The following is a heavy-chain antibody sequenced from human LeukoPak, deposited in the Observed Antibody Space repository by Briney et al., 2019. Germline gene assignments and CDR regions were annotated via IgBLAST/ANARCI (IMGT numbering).Heavy chain of an antibody. J-gene: IGHJ6*03. V-gene: IGHV3-11*01. D-gene: IGHD2-15*01. CDR2: ISRSGSTK. Sequence: LTCAVYGGSFSGYYWSWIRQAPGKGLEWVSSISRSGSTKYYADSVKGRFTISRDNAKNSLFLQMNSLRAEDTAVYYCARVLRYCSGGNCYSGGLGYMDVWGKGTTVTISS. CDR1: GGSFSGYY. CDR3: ARVLRYCSGGNCYSGGLGYMDV.